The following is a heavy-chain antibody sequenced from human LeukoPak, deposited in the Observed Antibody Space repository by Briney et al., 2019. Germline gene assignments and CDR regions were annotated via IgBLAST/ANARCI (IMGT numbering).Heavy chain of an antibody. D-gene: IGHD3-16*01. CDR3: ARDQLWTFGGVDYFDY. CDR1: GFTFSSYE. CDR2: ISSSGSTI. Sequence: PGGSLRLSCAASGFTFSSYEMNWVRQAPGKGLEWVSYISSSGSTIYYADSVKGRFTISRDNAKNSLYLRMNSLRAEDTAVYYCARDQLWTFGGVDYFDYWGQGTLVTVSS. J-gene: IGHJ4*02. V-gene: IGHV3-48*03.